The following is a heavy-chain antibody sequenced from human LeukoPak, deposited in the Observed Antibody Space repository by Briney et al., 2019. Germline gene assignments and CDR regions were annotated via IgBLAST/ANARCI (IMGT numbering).Heavy chain of an antibody. CDR3: AREKWELLRYFDY. D-gene: IGHD1-26*01. V-gene: IGHV6-1*01. Sequence: SQTLSLTCALSGDSVSSNSAAWHWIRQSPSRGLEWLGRTYYRSKWYNDYAVSVKSRITINPDTSKNQFSLQLNSVTPEDTAVYYCAREKWELLRYFDYWGQGTQVTVSS. CDR1: GDSVSSNSAA. CDR2: TYYRSKWYN. J-gene: IGHJ4*02.